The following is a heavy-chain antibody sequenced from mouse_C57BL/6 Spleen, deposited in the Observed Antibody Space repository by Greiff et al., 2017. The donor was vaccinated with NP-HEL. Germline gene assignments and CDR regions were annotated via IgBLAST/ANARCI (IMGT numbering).Heavy chain of an antibody. CDR1: GYTFTSYW. D-gene: IGHD1-1*01. J-gene: IGHJ2*01. CDR3: AGAGYCDSSRHYFDY. Sequence: VQLQQPGAELVRPGSSVKLSCKASGYTFTSYWMHWVKQRPIQGLEWIGNIDPSDSDTHYNQKFKDKATLTVDKSSSTAYMQLSSLTSEDSAVYYCAGAGYCDSSRHYFDYWGQGTTLTVSS. V-gene: IGHV1-52*01. CDR2: IDPSDSDT.